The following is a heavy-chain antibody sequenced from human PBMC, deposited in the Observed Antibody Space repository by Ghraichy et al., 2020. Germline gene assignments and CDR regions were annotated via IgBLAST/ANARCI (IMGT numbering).Heavy chain of an antibody. Sequence: GGSLRLSCAASGFTFSKYPMHWVRQAPGKGLEDVSVITGDGGSTYYADSVKGRFTISRDNSKNTLYLQMGSLRAEDMAVYFCARGNSMVRGFVIDYYGLDVWGQGTTVNVSS. V-gene: IGHV3-64*02. J-gene: IGHJ6*02. CDR3: ARGNSMVRGFVIDYYGLDV. D-gene: IGHD3-10*01. CDR1: GFTFSKYP. CDR2: ITGDGGST.